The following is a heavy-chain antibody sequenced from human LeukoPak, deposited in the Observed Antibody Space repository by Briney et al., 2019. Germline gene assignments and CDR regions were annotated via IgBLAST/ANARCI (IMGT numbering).Heavy chain of an antibody. CDR2: ISAYNGNT. CDR3: ARGLLWFGESRDDAFDI. J-gene: IGHJ3*02. CDR1: GYAFTSYG. D-gene: IGHD3-10*01. Sequence: ASVKVSCKASGYAFTSYGISWVRQAPGQGLEWMGWISAYNGNTNYAQKLQGRVTMTTDTSTSTAYMELRSLRSDDTAVYYCARGLLWFGESRDDAFDIWGQGTMVTVSS. V-gene: IGHV1-18*01.